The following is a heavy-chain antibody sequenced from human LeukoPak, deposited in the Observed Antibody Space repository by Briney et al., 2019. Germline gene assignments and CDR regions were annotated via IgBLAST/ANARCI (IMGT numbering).Heavy chain of an antibody. CDR1: RFTFSTYA. D-gene: IGHD5/OR15-5a*01. J-gene: IGHJ4*02. CDR3: AKDLRGAGACDY. V-gene: IGHV3-23*01. Sequence: GGSLRLSCAASRFTFSTYAMSWVRQAPGKGLEWVSLISGSGDSSYYADSVKGRFTISRDISKNTLYLQMNSLRAEDTAVYYCAKDLRGAGACDYWGQGNLVTVSS. CDR2: ISGSGDSS.